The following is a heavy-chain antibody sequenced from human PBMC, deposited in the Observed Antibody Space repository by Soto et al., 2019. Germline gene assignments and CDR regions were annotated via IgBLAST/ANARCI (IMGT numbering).Heavy chain of an antibody. V-gene: IGHV1-18*01. CDR3: ARVDPRGVAVVRDY. D-gene: IGHD3-10*01. CDR1: GNTFASHG. CDR2: ISGFNGQT. Sequence: QVQLVQSGPEVKKPGASVKVSCKASGNTFASHGFSWVRQAPGQGLEWMGWISGFNGQTNYALKFQGRVTLTTDTSTGTAYMELSSLRSDDTAVYFCARVDPRGVAVVRDYWGQGTVVTVSS. J-gene: IGHJ4*02.